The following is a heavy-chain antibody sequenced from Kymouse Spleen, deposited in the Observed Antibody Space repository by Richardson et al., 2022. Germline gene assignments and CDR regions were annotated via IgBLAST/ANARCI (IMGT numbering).Heavy chain of an antibody. CDR2: INHSGST. V-gene: IGHV4-34*01. J-gene: IGHJ2*01. Sequence: QVQLQQWGAGLLKPSETLSLTCAVYGGSFSGYYWSWIRQPPGKGLEWIGEINHSGSTNYNPSLKSRVTISVDTSKNQFSLKLSSVTAADTAVYYCARRAYGSGSYNWYFDLWGRGTLVTVSS. CDR3: ARRAYGSGSYNWYFDL. CDR1: GGSFSGYY. D-gene: IGHD3-10*01.